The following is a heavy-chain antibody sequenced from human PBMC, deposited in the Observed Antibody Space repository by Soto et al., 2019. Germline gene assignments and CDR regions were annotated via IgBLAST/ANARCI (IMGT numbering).Heavy chain of an antibody. CDR2: IYYSGTT. Sequence: PSETLSLTCTVSGGSISSYYWSWIRQRPGKGLEWVGYIYYSGTTYYNPSLESRLIISRDTAKNQFSLKLSSVTAADTAVYYCARRIPTAGLFDYWGQGAQVTVSS. CDR1: GGSISSYY. V-gene: IGHV4-59*06. D-gene: IGHD6-13*01. CDR3: ARRIPTAGLFDY. J-gene: IGHJ4*02.